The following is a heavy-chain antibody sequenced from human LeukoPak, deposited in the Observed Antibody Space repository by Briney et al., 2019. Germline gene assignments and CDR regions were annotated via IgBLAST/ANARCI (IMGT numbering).Heavy chain of an antibody. D-gene: IGHD3-10*01. J-gene: IGHJ4*02. CDR3: ARFNDYYGSGSYFFDY. CDR2: IYYSGNT. Sequence: SETLSLTCTVSGGSISSYYWSWIRQPPGKGLEWIGYIYYSGNTNYNPPLKSRVTISMDTSKKQFSLNLNSVTAADAAVYYCARFNDYYGSGSYFFDYWGQGTLVTVSS. V-gene: IGHV4-59*01. CDR1: GGSISSYY.